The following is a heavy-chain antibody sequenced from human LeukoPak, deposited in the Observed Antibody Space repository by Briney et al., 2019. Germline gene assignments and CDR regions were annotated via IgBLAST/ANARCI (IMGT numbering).Heavy chain of an antibody. V-gene: IGHV4-59*01. CDR2: IYYSGNT. J-gene: IGHJ5*02. CDR1: GDSISSYY. D-gene: IGHD1-26*01. Sequence: SKTLSLTCTVSGDSISSYYWSWVRQPPGKGLEWIGYIYYSGNTNYNPSLKSRVTISVDTSKNQFSLKLSSVTAADTAVYYCARGIIVGATWGENDNWFDPWGQGTPVTASS. CDR3: ARGIIVGATWGENDNWFDP.